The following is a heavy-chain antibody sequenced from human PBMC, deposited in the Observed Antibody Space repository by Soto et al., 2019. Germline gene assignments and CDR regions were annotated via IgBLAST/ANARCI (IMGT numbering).Heavy chain of an antibody. J-gene: IGHJ4*02. V-gene: IGHV4-34*01. CDR3: ATSVYHDVLTNCYLDS. CDR2: INQSGST. Sequence: PSETLSLTCTVYGGSISSYYWSWLRQPPGKRLEWIGEINQSGSTNYNPSLKSRVTISVDTSKNQFSLKLNSVTAADTAVYYCATSVYHDVLTNCYLDSWGQGNMVTVSS. CDR1: GGSISSYY. D-gene: IGHD3-9*01.